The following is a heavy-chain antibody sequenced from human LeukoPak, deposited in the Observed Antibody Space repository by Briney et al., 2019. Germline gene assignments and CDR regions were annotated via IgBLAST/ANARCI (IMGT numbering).Heavy chain of an antibody. Sequence: GGSLRLSCVVSGITFSDNYMSWIRQAPGKGLEWVAIIKEDGSEKYYVDSVKGRFTISRDNAKNSLYLQMNSLRAEDTAVYYCARPPSYYDILTGYYLFDYWGQGTLVTVSS. V-gene: IGHV3-7*01. CDR2: IKEDGSEK. CDR3: ARPPSYYDILTGYYLFDY. D-gene: IGHD3-9*01. CDR1: GITFSDNY. J-gene: IGHJ4*02.